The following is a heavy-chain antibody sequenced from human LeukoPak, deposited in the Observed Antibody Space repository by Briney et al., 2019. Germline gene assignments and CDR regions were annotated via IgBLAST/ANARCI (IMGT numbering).Heavy chain of an antibody. V-gene: IGHV1-18*01. J-gene: IGHJ4*02. CDR2: ISAYNGST. Sequence: ASVKVSCKASGYTFSSYGISWVRQAPGQGLEWMGWISAYNGSTNYAQKLQGRVTMTTDTSTSTAYMELRSLRSDDTAVYYCARTFHYYDSSGYMYYFEYWGQGTLVTVSS. D-gene: IGHD3-22*01. CDR1: GYTFSSYG. CDR3: ARTFHYYDSSGYMYYFEY.